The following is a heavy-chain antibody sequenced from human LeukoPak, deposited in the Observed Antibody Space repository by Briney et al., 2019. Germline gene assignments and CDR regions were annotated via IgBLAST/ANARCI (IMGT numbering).Heavy chain of an antibody. D-gene: IGHD3-10*02. CDR3: AKSRVRGVYYFDY. CDR1: GFTFRTYG. J-gene: IGHJ4*02. CDR2: ISYDGSNE. Sequence: GGSLRLSCAASGFTFRTYGMNWVRQAPGKGLEWVAIISYDGSNEDYADSVKGRFTISRDNSKDTLYLQMNSLRAEDSAVYYCAKSRVRGVYYFDYWGQGTLVTVSS. V-gene: IGHV3-30*18.